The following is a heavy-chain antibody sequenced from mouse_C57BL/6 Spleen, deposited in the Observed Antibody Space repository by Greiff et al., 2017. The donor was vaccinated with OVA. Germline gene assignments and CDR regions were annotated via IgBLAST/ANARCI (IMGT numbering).Heavy chain of an antibody. CDR1: GYAFSSYW. CDR2: IYPGDGDT. D-gene: IGHD2-1*01. CDR3: ARGGELLHYFDY. V-gene: IGHV1-80*01. J-gene: IGHJ2*01. Sequence: QVQLKESGAELVKPGASVKISCKASGYAFSSYWMNWVKQRPGKGLEWIGQIYPGDGDTNYNGKFKGKATLTADKSSSTAYMQLSSLTSEDSAVYFCARGGELLHYFDYWGQGTTLTVSS.